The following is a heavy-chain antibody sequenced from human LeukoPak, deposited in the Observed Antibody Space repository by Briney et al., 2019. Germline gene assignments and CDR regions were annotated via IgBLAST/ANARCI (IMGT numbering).Heavy chain of an antibody. CDR1: GGSISSYY. Sequence: SETLSLTCTVSGGSISSYYWSWIRQPPGKGLEWIGYIYYSGSTNYNPSLKSRVTISVDTSKNQFSLKLSSVTAADTAVYYCARVGRSSSSWYTEWRPLDHWGQGTLVTVSS. J-gene: IGHJ4*02. CDR2: IYYSGST. V-gene: IGHV4-59*01. D-gene: IGHD6-13*01. CDR3: ARVGRSSSSWYTEWRPLDH.